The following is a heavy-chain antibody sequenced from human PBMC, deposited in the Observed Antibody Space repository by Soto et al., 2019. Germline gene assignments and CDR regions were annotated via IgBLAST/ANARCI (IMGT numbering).Heavy chain of an antibody. J-gene: IGHJ3*02. D-gene: IGHD3-22*01. Sequence: GASVKVSCKASGGTFSSYAISWVRQAPGQGLEWMGDIISIFGTANYAQKFQGRVTITADESTSTVYMELSSLRSEDTAVYYCARVPGAYYDSSGYYFIRGDAFDIWGQGTMVTVSS. CDR2: IISIFGTA. CDR1: GGTFSSYA. V-gene: IGHV1-69*13. CDR3: ARVPGAYYDSSGYYFIRGDAFDI.